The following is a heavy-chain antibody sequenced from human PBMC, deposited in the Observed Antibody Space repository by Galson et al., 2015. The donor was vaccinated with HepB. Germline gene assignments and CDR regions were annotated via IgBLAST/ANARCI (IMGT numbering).Heavy chain of an antibody. Sequence: SLRLSCAASGFTFSSYSMNWVRQAPGKGLEWVSYISSSSSTIYYADSVKGRFTISRDNAKNSLSLQMNSLRAEDTAVYYCARSLYQLHDYWGQGTLVTVSS. D-gene: IGHD2-2*01. CDR3: ARSLYQLHDY. J-gene: IGHJ4*02. CDR1: GFTFSSYS. CDR2: ISSSSSTI. V-gene: IGHV3-48*04.